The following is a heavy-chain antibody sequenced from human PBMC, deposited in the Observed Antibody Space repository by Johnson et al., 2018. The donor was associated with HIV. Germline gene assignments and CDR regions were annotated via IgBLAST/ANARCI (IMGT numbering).Heavy chain of an antibody. CDR2: IKQDGSEK. Sequence: VQLVESGGGLVQPGGSLRLSCEASGFIFRGYWMSWFRQAPGKGLEWVAYIKQDGSEKYYVDSVKGRFTISRDNAKNSLYLQMNSLRAEDTAVYYCARNSWGSSSGSRIWGQGTMVTVSS. V-gene: IGHV3-7*05. CDR3: ARNSWGSSSGSRI. J-gene: IGHJ3*02. D-gene: IGHD6-6*01. CDR1: GFIFRGYW.